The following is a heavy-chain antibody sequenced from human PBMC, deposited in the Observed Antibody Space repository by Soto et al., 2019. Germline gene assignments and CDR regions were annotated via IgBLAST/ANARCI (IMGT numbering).Heavy chain of an antibody. CDR1: GYTFTSYG. J-gene: IGHJ5*02. V-gene: IGHV1-18*01. D-gene: IGHD6-19*01. CDR2: ISAYNGNT. CDR3: ARGGSRSGWYGHNWFDP. Sequence: QVQLVQSGAEVKKPGASVKVSCKASGYTFTSYGISWVRQAPGQGLEWMGWISAYNGNTNYAQKLQGRVTMTTDTATRTTYKQLRSLRSDATAVYYCARGGSRSGWYGHNWFDPWGQGTLVTVSS.